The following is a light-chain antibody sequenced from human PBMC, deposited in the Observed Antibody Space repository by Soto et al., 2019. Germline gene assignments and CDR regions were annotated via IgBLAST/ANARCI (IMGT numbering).Light chain of an antibody. CDR3: QQYGGRSST. CDR2: GAA. Sequence: IFFTDTPSALSLSPGERATLSCRASQSVSSSYLACYDHKPGQDPRLLIFGAASRATGIPDRFSGSGAGTEFSLPIIRRVDEDDVVDYCQQYGGRSSTFGQGTKVDIK. CDR1: QSVSSSY. V-gene: IGKV3-20*01. J-gene: IGKJ1*01.